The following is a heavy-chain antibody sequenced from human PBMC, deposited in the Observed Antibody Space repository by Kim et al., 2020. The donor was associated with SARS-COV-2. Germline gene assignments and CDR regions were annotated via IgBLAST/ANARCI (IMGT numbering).Heavy chain of an antibody. V-gene: IGHV3-30*18. CDR1: GFTFSSYG. D-gene: IGHD2-2*01. Sequence: GGSLRLSCAASGFTFSSYGMHWVRQAPGKGLEWVAVISYDGSNKYYADSVKGRFTISRDNSKNTLYLQMNSLRAEDTAVYYCAKDLSVRYVLVDALDIWGQGTMVTVSS. CDR3: AKDLSVRYVLVDALDI. J-gene: IGHJ3*02. CDR2: ISYDGSNK.